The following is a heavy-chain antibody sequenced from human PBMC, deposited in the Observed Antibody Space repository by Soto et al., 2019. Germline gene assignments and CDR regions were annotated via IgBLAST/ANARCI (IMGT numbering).Heavy chain of an antibody. J-gene: IGHJ5*02. CDR1: GYTFTSYG. D-gene: IGHD3-3*01. Sequence: QVQLVQSGAEVKKPGASVKVSCKASGYTFTSYGISWVRQAPGQGLEWMGRISAYNGNTNYAQKLQGRVTMTTVTSTSTAYMDLRSLRSDDTAVYYCARWREDQPWFDPWGQGTLVTVSS. CDR2: ISAYNGNT. V-gene: IGHV1-18*01. CDR3: ARWREDQPWFDP.